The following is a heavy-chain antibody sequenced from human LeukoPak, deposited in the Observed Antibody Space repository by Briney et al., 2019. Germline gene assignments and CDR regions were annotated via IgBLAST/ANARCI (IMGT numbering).Heavy chain of an antibody. J-gene: IGHJ4*02. CDR1: GFTFNSYW. V-gene: IGHV3-74*01. CDR3: ATGYCSSTSCYRPSDY. D-gene: IGHD2-2*02. CDR2: INSDGSST. Sequence: GGSLRLSCAASGFTFNSYWMHWVRQAPGKGLVWVSRINSDGSSTSYADSVKGRFTISRDNAKNTLYLQMNSLRAEDTAVYYCATGYCSSTSCYRPSDYWGQGTLVTVSS.